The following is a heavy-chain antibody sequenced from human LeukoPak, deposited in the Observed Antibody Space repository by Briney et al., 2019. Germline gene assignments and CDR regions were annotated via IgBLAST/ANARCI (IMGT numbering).Heavy chain of an antibody. J-gene: IGHJ6*03. D-gene: IGHD2/OR15-2a*01. CDR3: ARGPRLRSPNSPFYYYYMDV. V-gene: IGHV1-69*06. CDR2: IIPIFGTA. CDR1: GGTFSTYA. Sequence: ASVKVSCKASGGTFSTYAINWVRQAPGQGLEWMGGIIPIFGTANYAQKFQGRVTITADKSTSTAYMELSSLRSEDTAVYYCARGPRLRSPNSPFYYYYMDVWGKGTTVTVSS.